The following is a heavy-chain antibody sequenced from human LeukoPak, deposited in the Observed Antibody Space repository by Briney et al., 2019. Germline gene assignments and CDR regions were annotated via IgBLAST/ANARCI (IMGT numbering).Heavy chain of an antibody. J-gene: IGHJ5*02. CDR1: GFTFSTYA. V-gene: IGHV3-23*01. CDR2: ISGGGYST. CDR3: AKDNKNVPAALYLNWFDP. Sequence: GGSLRLSCSASGFTFSTYAMSWVRGAPGKGLEWVSGISGGGYSTYYADSVQGRFTISRDNSKNTLYLQMNSLRAEDTAVYYCAKDNKNVPAALYLNWFDPWGQGTLVTVSS. D-gene: IGHD2-2*01.